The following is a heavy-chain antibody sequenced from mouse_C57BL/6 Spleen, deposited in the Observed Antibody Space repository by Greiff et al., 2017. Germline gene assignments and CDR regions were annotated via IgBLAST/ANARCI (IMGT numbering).Heavy chain of an antibody. CDR3: ARRENGYYYFDY. J-gene: IGHJ2*01. Sequence: QVQLQQPGAELVMPGASVKLSCKASGYTFTSYWMHWVKQRPGQGLEWIGEIDPSDSYTNYNQKFKGKSTLTVDKSSSTAYMQLSSLTSEDSAVYYCARRENGYYYFDYWGQGTTLTVSS. CDR2: IDPSDSYT. V-gene: IGHV1-69*01. CDR1: GYTFTSYW. D-gene: IGHD2-3*01.